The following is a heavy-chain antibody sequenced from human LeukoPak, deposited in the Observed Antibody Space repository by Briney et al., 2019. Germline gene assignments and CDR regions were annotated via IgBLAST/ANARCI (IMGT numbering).Heavy chain of an antibody. Sequence: SGTLSLTCAVSGGSISSSNWWSWVRQPPGKGLEWIGEIYHSGSTNYNPSLKSRVTISVDTSKNQFSLKLSSVTAADTAVYYCASSPDDYGDYAAGDWFDPWGQGTLVTVSS. V-gene: IGHV4-4*02. CDR2: IYHSGST. CDR3: ASSPDDYGDYAAGDWFDP. CDR1: GGSISSSNW. J-gene: IGHJ5*02. D-gene: IGHD4-17*01.